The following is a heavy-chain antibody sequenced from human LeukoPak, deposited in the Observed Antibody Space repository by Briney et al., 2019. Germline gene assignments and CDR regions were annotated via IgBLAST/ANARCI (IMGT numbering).Heavy chain of an antibody. V-gene: IGHV3-48*02. Sequence: PGGPLRLSCAASGFTFSSYSMNWVRQAPGKGLEWVSYISSGSSTIYYADSVKGRFTVSRDNAKNSLYLQMNSLRDEDTAVYYCARANGYSSGYWGQGTLVTVSS. J-gene: IGHJ4*02. CDR1: GFTFSSYS. CDR3: ARANGYSSGY. CDR2: ISSGSSTI. D-gene: IGHD6-19*01.